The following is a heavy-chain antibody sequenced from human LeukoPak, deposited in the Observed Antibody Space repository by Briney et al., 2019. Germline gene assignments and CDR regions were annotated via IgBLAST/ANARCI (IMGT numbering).Heavy chain of an antibody. CDR1: GGSFSGYY. CDR3: ARGLGVYYYGSGRSNNWFDP. V-gene: IGHV4-34*01. Sequence: PSETLSLTCAVYGGSFSGYYWSWIRQPPGKGLEWIGEINHSGSTNYNPSLKSRVTISVDTSKNQFSLKLSSVTAADTAVYYCARGLGVYYYGSGRSNNWFDPWGQGTLVTVSS. J-gene: IGHJ5*02. D-gene: IGHD3-10*01. CDR2: INHSGST.